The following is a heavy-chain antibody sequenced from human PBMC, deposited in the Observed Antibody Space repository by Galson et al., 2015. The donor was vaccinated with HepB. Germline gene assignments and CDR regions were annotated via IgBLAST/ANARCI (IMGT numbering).Heavy chain of an antibody. CDR2: MSYDGRKT. V-gene: IGHV3-30*04. CDR1: GFNFDAYA. Sequence: SLRLSCAASGFNFDAYAMHWVRQAPGKGLEWLSLMSYDGRKTYYAESVKGRFTISRDNSKNTLYLQMNSLRVDDTAVYYCERVVVFSATHLGEEDLDAWGQGTLVTVSS. CDR3: ERVVVFSATHLGEEDLDA. J-gene: IGHJ5*02. D-gene: IGHD2-15*01.